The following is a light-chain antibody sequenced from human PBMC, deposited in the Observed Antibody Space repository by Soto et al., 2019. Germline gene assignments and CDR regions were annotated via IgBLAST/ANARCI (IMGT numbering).Light chain of an antibody. Sequence: QSALTQPRSVSGSPGQSVTISCTGTVSDVGGYNFVSWYQQCPGKAPKLMIYDVSKRPSGVPDRFSGSKSGNTASLTISGLQAEDDADYYCCSYAGSYTVVFGGGTKLTVL. CDR3: CSYAGSYTVV. CDR2: DVS. V-gene: IGLV2-11*01. CDR1: VSDVGGYNF. J-gene: IGLJ3*02.